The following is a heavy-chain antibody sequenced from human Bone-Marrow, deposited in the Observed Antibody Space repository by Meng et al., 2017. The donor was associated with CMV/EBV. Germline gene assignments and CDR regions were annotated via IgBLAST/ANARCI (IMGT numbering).Heavy chain of an antibody. Sequence: GGSLRLSCAASGFTFSSYWMSWVRQAPGKGLEWVANIKQDGSEKYYVDSVKGRFTISRDNAKNSLYLQMNSLRAEDTAVYYCARDKGFTIFGVVTKYYYGMDVWGQGTTVTVSS. D-gene: IGHD3-3*01. CDR2: IKQDGSEK. CDR3: ARDKGFTIFGVVTKYYYGMDV. J-gene: IGHJ6*02. CDR1: GFTFSSYW. V-gene: IGHV3-7*03.